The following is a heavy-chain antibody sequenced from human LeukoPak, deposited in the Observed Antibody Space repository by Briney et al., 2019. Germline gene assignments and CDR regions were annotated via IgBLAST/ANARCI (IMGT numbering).Heavy chain of an antibody. V-gene: IGHV4-34*01. CDR3: ARAGIPIYYYYMDV. J-gene: IGHJ6*03. CDR2: INHSGSA. D-gene: IGHD3-10*01. Sequence: SETLSLTCAVYGGSFSGYYWSWIRQPPGKGLEWIGEINHSGSANYNPSLKSRVTISIDTSKNQFSLKLSSVTAADTAVYYCARAGIPIYYYYMDVWGKGTTVTISS. CDR1: GGSFSGYY.